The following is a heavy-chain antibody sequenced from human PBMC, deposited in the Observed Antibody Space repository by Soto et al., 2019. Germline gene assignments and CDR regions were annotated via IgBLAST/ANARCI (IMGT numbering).Heavy chain of an antibody. CDR1: GGSISSGGYY. CDR2: IYYSGST. D-gene: IGHD5-12*01. J-gene: IGHJ3*02. Sequence: SETLSLTCTVSGGSISSGGYYWSWIRQHPGKGLEWIGYIYYSGSTYYNPSLKSRVTISVDTSKNQFPLKLSSVTAADTAVYYCARYSGYAYHAFDIWGQGTMVTVSS. CDR3: ARYSGYAYHAFDI. V-gene: IGHV4-31*03.